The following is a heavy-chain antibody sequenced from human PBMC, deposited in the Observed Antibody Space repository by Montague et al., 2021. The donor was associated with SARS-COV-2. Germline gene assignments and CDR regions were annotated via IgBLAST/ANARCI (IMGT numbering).Heavy chain of an antibody. J-gene: IGHJ6*02. CDR3: ARDRLAVGTSLGMDV. V-gene: IGHV6-1*01. CDR2: THYRSKWYA. D-gene: IGHD1-1*01. CDR1: GDSVSSNNA. Sequence: CAISGDSVSSNNAWTWIRQSPSRGLEWLGRTHYRSKWYADYAVSVKSRITIYPDTSKNQFSLHLNFVTPEDTALYYCARDRLAVGTSLGMDVWGQGTTVTVSS.